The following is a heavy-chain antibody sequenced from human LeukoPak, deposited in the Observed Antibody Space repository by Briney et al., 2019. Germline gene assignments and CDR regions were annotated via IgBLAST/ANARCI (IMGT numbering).Heavy chain of an antibody. CDR3: ARHLRAHSSGWLTDY. V-gene: IGHV5-51*01. CDR1: GYGFTSYW. J-gene: IGHJ4*02. Sequence: GGALEICLEGCGYGFTSYWKGGGRARPGKGVGRRGIIYPGDSDTRYSPSFQGQVTISADKSISTAYLQWSSLKASDTAMYYCARHLRAHSSGWLTDYWGQGTLVTVSS. D-gene: IGHD6-19*01. CDR2: IYPGDSDT.